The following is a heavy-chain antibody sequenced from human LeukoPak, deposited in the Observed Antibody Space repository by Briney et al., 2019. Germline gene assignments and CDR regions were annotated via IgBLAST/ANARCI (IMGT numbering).Heavy chain of an antibody. J-gene: IGHJ6*03. V-gene: IGHV6-1*01. Sequence: SQTLSLTCAISGDSVSSNSAAWNWIRQSPSRGLEWLGRTYYRSKWYNDYAVSVKSRITINPDTSKNQFSLQLNSVTPEDTAVYYCAREVVGGLWFGELFDPLRYYMDVWGKGTTVTVSS. CDR3: AREVVGGLWFGELFDPLRYYMDV. CDR2: TYYRSKWYN. CDR1: GDSVSSNSAA. D-gene: IGHD3-10*01.